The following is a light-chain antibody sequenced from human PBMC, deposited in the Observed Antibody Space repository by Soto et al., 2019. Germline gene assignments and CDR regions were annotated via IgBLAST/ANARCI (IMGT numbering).Light chain of an antibody. CDR2: HDS. Sequence: SYELTQPPSVSVAPGQTARIICGGNNIGSKSVHWYQQKAGQAPEVVVFHDSDRPSGIPDRFSGSKFGTTATLTINRVEAGDEADYYCQVWENSGDHVVFGGGTKLTVL. V-gene: IGLV3-21*02. CDR1: NIGSKS. CDR3: QVWENSGDHVV. J-gene: IGLJ3*02.